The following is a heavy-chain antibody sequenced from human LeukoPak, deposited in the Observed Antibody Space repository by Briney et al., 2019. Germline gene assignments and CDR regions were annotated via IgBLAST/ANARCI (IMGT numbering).Heavy chain of an antibody. J-gene: IGHJ6*03. D-gene: IGHD4-11*01. CDR2: IIPIFGTA. V-gene: IGHV1-69*13. Sequence: SVKVSCKASGGTFSSYAISWVRQAPGQGLEWMGGIIPIFGTANYAQKFQGRVTITADESTSTAYMELSSLRSEDTAVYYCASTVTTKFDYYYYYMDVWGKGTTVTVSS. CDR1: GGTFSSYA. CDR3: ASTVTTKFDYYYYYMDV.